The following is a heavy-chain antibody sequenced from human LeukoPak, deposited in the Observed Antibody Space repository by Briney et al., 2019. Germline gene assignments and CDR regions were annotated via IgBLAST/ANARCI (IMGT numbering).Heavy chain of an antibody. CDR1: GYTFTSYY. D-gene: IGHD6-13*01. CDR3: ARGYSSSWRGTTYYFDY. J-gene: IGHJ4*02. CDR2: INPSGGST. Sequence: ASVKASCKASGYTFTSYYMHWVRQAPGQGLEWMGIINPSGGSTSYAQKFQGRVTMTRDMSTSTVYMELSSLRSEDTAVYYCARGYSSSWRGTTYYFDYWGQGTLVTVSS. V-gene: IGHV1-46*01.